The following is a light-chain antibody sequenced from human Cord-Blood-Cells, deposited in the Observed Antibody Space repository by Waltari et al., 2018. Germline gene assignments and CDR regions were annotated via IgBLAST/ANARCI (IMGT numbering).Light chain of an antibody. Sequence: HSALTQPLSETGCHGPSISISCTGSMRDVSGYYYVSWYQPHPGKAPKRMTYDVSKRPSGVPDRFSGSKSGNTGSLTISGLQAEDEADYYCCSYAGSYTYVCGTGTKVTVL. J-gene: IGLJ1*01. CDR2: DVS. V-gene: IGLV2-11*01. CDR1: MRDVSGYYY. CDR3: CSYAGSYTYV.